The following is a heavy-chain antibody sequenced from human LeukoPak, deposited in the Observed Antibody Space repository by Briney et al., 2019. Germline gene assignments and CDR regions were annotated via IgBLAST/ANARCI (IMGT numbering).Heavy chain of an antibody. CDR1: GGSFSGYY. CDR3: ARGNYYGSGSYSH. D-gene: IGHD3-10*01. V-gene: IGHV4-34*01. J-gene: IGHJ4*02. Sequence: PSETLSLTCGVSGGSFSGYYWNWIRQPPGKGLEWIGEINHSGSTNYNPSLKSRVTISVDTSQKQFSLRLSSVTAADTAVYYCARGNYYGSGSYSHWGQGTLVTVSS. CDR2: INHSGST.